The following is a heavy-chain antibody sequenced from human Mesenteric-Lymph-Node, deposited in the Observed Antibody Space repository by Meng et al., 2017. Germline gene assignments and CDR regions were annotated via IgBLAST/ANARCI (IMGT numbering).Heavy chain of an antibody. Sequence: GGSLRLSCAASGFTFSSYAMSWVRQAPGKGLEWVANITPGGSEKYYVDSVKGRFTISRDNAKNLLYLQVNSLRVEDTAVYYCARDPEYGAFDVWGQGTMVTVSS. J-gene: IGHJ3*01. CDR1: GFTFSSYA. CDR2: ITPGGSEK. V-gene: IGHV3-7*01. CDR3: ARDPEYGAFDV. D-gene: IGHD1-14*01.